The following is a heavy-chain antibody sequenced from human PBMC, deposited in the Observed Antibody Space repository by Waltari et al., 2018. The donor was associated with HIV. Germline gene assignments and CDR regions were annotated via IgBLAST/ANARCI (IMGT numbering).Heavy chain of an antibody. CDR2: ISHSGAKT. V-gene: IGHV3-23*01. D-gene: IGHD3-22*01. J-gene: IGHJ4*02. CDR1: GFPFRDFA. CDR3: ARDLMYFYDSSGHYPEFDY. Sequence: EVELLESGGDLVQPGGSLRLSCAASGFPFRDFAFTWVPQAPGKGLEWFSTISHSGAKTFYAESVKGRFTVSSDNLKKTVYLQMNSLRVEDTALYYCARDLMYFYDSSGHYPEFDYWGRGTLVSVSS.